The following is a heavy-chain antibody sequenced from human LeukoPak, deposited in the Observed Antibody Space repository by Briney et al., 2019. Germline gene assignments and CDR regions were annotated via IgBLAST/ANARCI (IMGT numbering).Heavy chain of an antibody. J-gene: IGHJ6*03. Sequence: SETLSLTCTVSGGSISSYYWSWLRQPPGKGLEWIGHMYYSGTTNYNPSLKSRVTISVDTSKNQFSLKLSSVTAADTAVYYCARVTAAYYDFWSGYYGLYYYSYMDVWGKGTTVTVSS. CDR2: MYYSGTT. D-gene: IGHD3-3*01. CDR1: GGSISSYY. V-gene: IGHV4-59*01. CDR3: ARVTAAYYDFWSGYYGLYYYSYMDV.